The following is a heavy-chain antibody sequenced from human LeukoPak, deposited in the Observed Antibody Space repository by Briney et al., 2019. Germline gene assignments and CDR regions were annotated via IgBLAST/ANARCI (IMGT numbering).Heavy chain of an antibody. Sequence: SVKVSCKASGGTFSSYAISWVRQAPGQGLEWMGGIIPIFGTANYAQKFQGRVTITADKSTSTAYMELSSLRSEDTAVYYCARVEGDYYGSGSNAFDIWGQGTMVTVSS. V-gene: IGHV1-69*06. CDR3: ARVEGDYYGSGSNAFDI. CDR2: IIPIFGTA. CDR1: GGTFSSYA. J-gene: IGHJ3*02. D-gene: IGHD3-10*01.